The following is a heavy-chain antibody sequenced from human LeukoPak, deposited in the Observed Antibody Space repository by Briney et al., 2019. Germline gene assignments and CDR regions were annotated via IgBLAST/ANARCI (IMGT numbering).Heavy chain of an antibody. J-gene: IGHJ5*02. D-gene: IGHD4/OR15-4a*01. CDR1: GFTFTSFS. Sequence: GGSLRLSCAASGFTFTSFSMNWVRQAPGKGLEWVSYISSSSSTTYYADSVKGRFTISRDNAKESVFLQMNSLRVEDTAVYYCARGPGSAWYGAYGFDPWGQGTLVTVSS. V-gene: IGHV3-48*01. CDR2: ISSSSSTT. CDR3: ARGPGSAWYGAYGFDP.